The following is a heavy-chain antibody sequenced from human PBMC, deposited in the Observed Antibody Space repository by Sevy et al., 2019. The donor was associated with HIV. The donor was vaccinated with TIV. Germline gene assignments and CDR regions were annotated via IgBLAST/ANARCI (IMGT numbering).Heavy chain of an antibody. V-gene: IGHV4-59*01. D-gene: IGHD6-13*01. Sequence: SEILSLTCTVSGDSISTYYWSWIRQPPGKGLEWIGYIYYTGSTNYNPSLKSRVSISVDTSKNQFSLKLTSVTAADTAVYFCARGWGASAGTNYGLDVWGQGTTVTVSS. CDR3: ARGWGASAGTNYGLDV. J-gene: IGHJ6*02. CDR1: GDSISTYY. CDR2: IYYTGST.